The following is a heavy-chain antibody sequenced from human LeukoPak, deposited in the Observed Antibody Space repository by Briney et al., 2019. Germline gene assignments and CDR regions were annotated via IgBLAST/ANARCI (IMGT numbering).Heavy chain of an antibody. CDR1: GGTFSSYA. Sequence: SVKVSCKASGGTFSSYAISWVRQAPGQGLEWMGRIIPIFGTANYAQKFQGRVTITTDESTSTAYMELSSPRSEDTAVYYCARGVRGPYSSSWYYFDYWGQGTLVTVSS. CDR3: ARGVRGPYSSSWYYFDY. D-gene: IGHD6-13*01. J-gene: IGHJ4*02. V-gene: IGHV1-69*05. CDR2: IIPIFGTA.